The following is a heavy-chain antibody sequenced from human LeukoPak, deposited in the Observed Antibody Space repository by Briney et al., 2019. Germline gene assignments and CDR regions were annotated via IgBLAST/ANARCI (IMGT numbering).Heavy chain of an antibody. CDR3: ARRDYSGDNPVLDY. CDR1: GGSISSSSYY. CDR2: IYYSGST. J-gene: IGHJ4*02. V-gene: IGHV4-39*01. Sequence: SETLSLTCTVSGGSISSSSYYWGWIRQPPGKGLEWIGSIYYSGSTYYNPSLKSRLTISVDTSKNQFSLKLSSVTAADTAVYYCARRDYSGDNPVLDYWGQGTLVTVSS. D-gene: IGHD4-23*01.